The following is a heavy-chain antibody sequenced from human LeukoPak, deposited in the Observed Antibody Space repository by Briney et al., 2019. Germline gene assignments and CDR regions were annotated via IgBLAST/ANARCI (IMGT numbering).Heavy chain of an antibody. CDR2: MSSDESTT. CDR3: ARGRGPYGWFDP. D-gene: IGHD3-10*01. J-gene: IGHJ5*02. CDR1: GFTLSSYW. Sequence: GGSLRLSCAASGFTLSSYWMHWARQTPGKGLVWVSRMSSDESTTNYADSVRGRFTISRDNAKNALYLQMNNLRAEDTAIYFCARGRGPYGWFDPWGQGTLVTASS. V-gene: IGHV3-74*01.